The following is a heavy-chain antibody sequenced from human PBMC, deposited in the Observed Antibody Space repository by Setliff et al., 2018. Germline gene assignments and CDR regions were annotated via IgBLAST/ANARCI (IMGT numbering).Heavy chain of an antibody. J-gene: IGHJ3*02. Sequence: ETLSLTCAVYGGSFSGYYWSWIRQPPGKGLEWIGEINHSGSTNYNPSLKSRVTISVDTSKNQFSLKLSSVTAADTAVYYCARGFYYYYDNGATYAFDIWGQGTLVTVSS. V-gene: IGHV4-34*01. CDR2: INHSGST. CDR3: ARGFYYYYDNGATYAFDI. D-gene: IGHD3-22*01. CDR1: GGSFSGYY.